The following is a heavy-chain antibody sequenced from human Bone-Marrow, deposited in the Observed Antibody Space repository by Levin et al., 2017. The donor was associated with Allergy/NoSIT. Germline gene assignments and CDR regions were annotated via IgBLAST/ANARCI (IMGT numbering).Heavy chain of an antibody. D-gene: IGHD3-22*01. CDR3: ASFVGGDSTGYFYY. CDR2: IWFDGSKK. V-gene: IGHV3-33*01. Sequence: GESLKISCAASGFSFSSHGMHWVRQGPGKGLEWVAVIWFDGSKKYYVDSVKGRFTISRDNSKNTLSLQMNSLRAEDTAVYYCASFVGGDSTGYFYYWGQGTLVTVSS. J-gene: IGHJ4*02. CDR1: GFSFSSHG.